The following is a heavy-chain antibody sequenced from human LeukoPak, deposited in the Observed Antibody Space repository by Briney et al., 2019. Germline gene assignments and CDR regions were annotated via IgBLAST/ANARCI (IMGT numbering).Heavy chain of an antibody. D-gene: IGHD2-2*03. V-gene: IGHV3-30*18. CDR2: ISYDGSNN. CDR1: GFTFRSYV. Sequence: GESLILSCAASGFTFRSYVMHWVRQAPGKGLEWVAVISYDGSNNYYAASVKGRFNIYRDNSKNTLYLQMNSLRAEDTAVYYCAKDLMDIVVVPAAMVYYYYGMDVWGKGTTVTVSS. J-gene: IGHJ6*04. CDR3: AKDLMDIVVVPAAMVYYYYGMDV.